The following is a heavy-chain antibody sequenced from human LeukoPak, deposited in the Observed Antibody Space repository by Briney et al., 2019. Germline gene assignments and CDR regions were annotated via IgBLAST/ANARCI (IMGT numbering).Heavy chain of an antibody. CDR2: ISGSGGST. Sequence: GGSLRLSCAASGFTFSGYAMSWVRQAPGKGLEWVSAISGSGGSTYYADSVKGRFTISRDNSKNTLYLQMNSLRAEDTAVYYCAKTPQTPYCSSTSCYILGEFDYWGQGTLVTVSS. V-gene: IGHV3-23*01. CDR1: GFTFSGYA. J-gene: IGHJ4*02. D-gene: IGHD2-2*02. CDR3: AKTPQTPYCSSTSCYILGEFDY.